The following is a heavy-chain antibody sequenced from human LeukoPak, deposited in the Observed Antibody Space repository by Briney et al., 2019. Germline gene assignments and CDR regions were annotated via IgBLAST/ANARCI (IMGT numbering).Heavy chain of an antibody. V-gene: IGHV3-9*01. CDR3: AKDISGGDCPDY. CDR1: GFTFDDYA. D-gene: IGHD2-21*02. CDR2: ISWNSGSI. Sequence: AGGSLRLSCAASGFTFDDYAMHWVRQAPGKGLEWVSGISWNSGSIGYADSVKGRFTISRDNAKNTVYLQMNNLRGDDTAVYYCAKDISGGDCPDYWGQGTLVTVSS. J-gene: IGHJ4*02.